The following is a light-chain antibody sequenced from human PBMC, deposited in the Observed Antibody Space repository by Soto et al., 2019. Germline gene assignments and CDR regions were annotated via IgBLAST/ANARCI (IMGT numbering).Light chain of an antibody. J-gene: IGKJ2*01. V-gene: IGKV3-20*01. CDR3: QHYGTSSST. CDR2: SAS. CDR1: QSLHSNF. Sequence: EIVLTQFPATLSLSPGERATLSCRASQSLHSNFLVWYQQKPGQAPRLLISSASRRATGIPDRFSGSGSGTDFTLTISRLDPEDFAMYYCQHYGTSSSTFGQGTKLEIK.